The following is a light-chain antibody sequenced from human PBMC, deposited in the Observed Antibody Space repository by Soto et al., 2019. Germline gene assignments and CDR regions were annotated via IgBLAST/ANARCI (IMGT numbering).Light chain of an antibody. CDR3: QHYGSSPST. V-gene: IGKV3-20*01. CDR1: QSISGTY. J-gene: IGKJ1*01. Sequence: GFTRFPGTLSLTSGESAALSCRASQSISGTYLAWYQQKPGQSPRLLIYSASTRAPGIPDRFSGSGSGTDFTLTISRLEPEDFAVYYCQHYGSSPSTFGRGTRWIS. CDR2: SAS.